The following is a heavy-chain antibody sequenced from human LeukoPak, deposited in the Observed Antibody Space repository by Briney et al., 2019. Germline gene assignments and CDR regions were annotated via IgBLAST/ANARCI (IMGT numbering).Heavy chain of an antibody. V-gene: IGHV1-69*13. J-gene: IGHJ5*02. CDR2: IIPIFGTA. Sequence: GASVTVSCKASGGTFSSYAISWVRQAPGQGLEWMGGIIPIFGTANYAQKFQGRVTITADESTSTAYMELSSLRSEDTAVYYCAREDPGYSSGWYPTWGQGTLVTVSS. CDR1: GGTFSSYA. D-gene: IGHD6-19*01. CDR3: AREDPGYSSGWYPT.